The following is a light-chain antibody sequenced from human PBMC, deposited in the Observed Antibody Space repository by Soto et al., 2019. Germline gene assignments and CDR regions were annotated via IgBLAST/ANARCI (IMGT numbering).Light chain of an antibody. CDR3: SSYTSTSTYV. Sequence: QSALTQPASVSGSPGQSITISCTGTSSDVGGYNYVSWYQQHPGKAPKLMIYDVTNRPSGISNRFSVSKSGNTASLTISGLQAEDDADYYCSSYTSTSTYVFGTGTKVTVL. CDR2: DVT. CDR1: SSDVGGYNY. J-gene: IGLJ1*01. V-gene: IGLV2-14*01.